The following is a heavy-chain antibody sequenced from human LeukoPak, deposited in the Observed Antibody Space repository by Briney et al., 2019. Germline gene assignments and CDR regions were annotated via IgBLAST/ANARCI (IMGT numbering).Heavy chain of an antibody. D-gene: IGHD3-10*01. V-gene: IGHV3-74*01. J-gene: IGHJ3*02. Sequence: GGSLRLSCEASGFPFSNYWMHWVRQAPGKGLLWVSRISKDGTTTNYADSVKGRFTISRDNAKNTVYLQMNSLRVEDTAVYYCAKPFITMARYAFDIWGQGTMVTVSS. CDR1: GFPFSNYW. CDR3: AKPFITMARYAFDI. CDR2: ISKDGTTT.